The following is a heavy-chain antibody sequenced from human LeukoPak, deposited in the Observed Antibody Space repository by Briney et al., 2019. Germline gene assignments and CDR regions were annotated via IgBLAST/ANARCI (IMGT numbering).Heavy chain of an antibody. CDR2: IQQDGIKK. J-gene: IGHJ4*02. D-gene: IGHD3-10*01. CDR1: GFTFSTYW. V-gene: IGHV3-7*01. CDR3: GRELDGSVDY. Sequence: GGSLRLSCAASGFTFSTYWMSWVRQTPGKGLEWVANIQQDGIKKYYVDSVEGRFTISRENAKNSLFLQMSSLRADDTAVYYCGRELDGSVDYWGQGTLVTVSS.